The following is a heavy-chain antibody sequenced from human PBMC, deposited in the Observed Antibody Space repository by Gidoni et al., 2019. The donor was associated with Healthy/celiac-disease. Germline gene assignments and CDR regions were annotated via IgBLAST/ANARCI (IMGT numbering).Heavy chain of an antibody. V-gene: IGHV3-30*18. J-gene: IGHJ4*02. CDR1: GFTFSIYG. CDR2: ISYDGSNK. Sequence: QVQLVESGGGVVQPGRSLRLSCAASGFTFSIYGMPWVRQAPGKGLEWVAVISYDGSNKYYADSVKGRFTISRDNSKNTLYLQMNSLRAEDTAVYYCAKETRYDYVWGSYLIDYWGQGTLVTVSS. D-gene: IGHD3-16*02. CDR3: AKETRYDYVWGSYLIDY.